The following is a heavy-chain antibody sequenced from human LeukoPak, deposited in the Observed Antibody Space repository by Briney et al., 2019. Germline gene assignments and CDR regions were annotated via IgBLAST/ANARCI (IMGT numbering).Heavy chain of an antibody. CDR3: ARTVCSGGSCPGVFYYYGMDV. J-gene: IGHJ6*04. D-gene: IGHD2-15*01. V-gene: IGHV3-30*04. CDR1: GFTFSSYA. Sequence: GRSLRLSCAASGFTFSSYAMHWVRQAPGKGLEWVAVISYDGSNKYYADSVKGRFTISRDNSKNTLYLQMNSLRAEYTAVYYCARTVCSGGSCPGVFYYYGMDVWGKGTTVTVSS. CDR2: ISYDGSNK.